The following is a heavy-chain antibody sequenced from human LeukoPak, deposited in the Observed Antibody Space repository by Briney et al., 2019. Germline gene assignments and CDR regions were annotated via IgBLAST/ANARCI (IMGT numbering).Heavy chain of an antibody. CDR2: MYWDDAK. V-gene: IGHV2-5*02. Sequence: SGPTLSKPTQTLTLTCTFSGFSLSTTGVGVGWIRQPPGKAVEWLALMYWDDAKRCSPSPKSRLTIIKETSKKEVGLTMTNMDPRDTATLCCAQTAAGIFLMDVWGKGTTVTLS. CDR3: AQTAAGIFLMDV. J-gene: IGHJ6*03. D-gene: IGHD6-13*01. CDR1: GFSLSTTGVG.